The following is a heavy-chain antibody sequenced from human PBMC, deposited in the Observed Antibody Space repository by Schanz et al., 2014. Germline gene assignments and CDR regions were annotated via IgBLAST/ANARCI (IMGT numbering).Heavy chain of an antibody. D-gene: IGHD3-22*01. J-gene: IGHJ3*01. Sequence: QVYLVESGGDLVKPGGSLRLSCAASGFTFSDYYMAWIRQAPGKGLEWVSHISGSSIHKNYADSVKGRFTISRDNGKNSLYLQRNSVRAEETPLYFCARDYESALSPPRHDAFDVWGQGTVVTVSS. V-gene: IGHV3-11*06. CDR2: ISGSSIHK. CDR3: ARDYESALSPPRHDAFDV. CDR1: GFTFSDYY.